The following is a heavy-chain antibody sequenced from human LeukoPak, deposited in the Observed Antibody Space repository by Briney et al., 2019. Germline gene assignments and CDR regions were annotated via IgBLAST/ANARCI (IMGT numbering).Heavy chain of an antibody. CDR1: GGSISSYY. CDR3: AREVELRFGPNWFDP. J-gene: IGHJ5*02. V-gene: IGHV4-4*07. CDR2: IYTSGST. D-gene: IGHD1-7*01. Sequence: SETLSLTCTVSGGSISSYYWSWIRQPAGKGLEWIGRIYTSGSTNYNPSLKSRVTTSVDTSKNQFSLKLSSVTAADTAVYYCAREVELRFGPNWFDPWGQGTLVTVSS.